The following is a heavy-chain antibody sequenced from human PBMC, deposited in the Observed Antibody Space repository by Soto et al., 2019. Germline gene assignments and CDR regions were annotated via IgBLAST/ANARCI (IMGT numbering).Heavy chain of an antibody. J-gene: IGHJ4*02. CDR2: ISYDGSKK. V-gene: IGHV3-30*18. CDR1: GFTFSSYG. CDR3: AKDLGGYPLYYFDY. D-gene: IGHD3-16*02. Sequence: QVHLVESGGGVVQPGRSLRLSCAASGFTFSSYGMHWVRQAPGKGLEWVAVISYDGSKKYYADSVKGRFTISRDNSKNTLDLQMNSLRAEDTAVYYCAKDLGGYPLYYFDYWGQGTLVTVSS.